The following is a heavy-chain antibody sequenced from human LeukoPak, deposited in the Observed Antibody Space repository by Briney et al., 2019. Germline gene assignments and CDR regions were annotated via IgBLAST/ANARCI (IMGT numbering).Heavy chain of an antibody. CDR1: GYSISSGYY. V-gene: IGHV4-38-2*02. J-gene: IGHJ4*02. CDR3: ASLLMITFGGVSYYFDN. Sequence: TSETLSLTCTVSGYSISSGYYWGWIRQPPGKGLEWIGEIYHSGSTNYNPSLKSRVTISVDKSKNQFSLKLSSVTAADTAVYYCASLLMITFGGVSYYFDNWGQGTLVTVSS. D-gene: IGHD3-16*01. CDR2: IYHSGST.